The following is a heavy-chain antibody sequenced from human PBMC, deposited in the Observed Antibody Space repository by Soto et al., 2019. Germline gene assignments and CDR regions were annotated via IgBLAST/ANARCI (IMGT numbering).Heavy chain of an antibody. Sequence: QVQLQESGPGLVKPSQTLSLTCTVSGGSISSGGYYWSWIRQHPGKGLEWIGYIYYSGSTYYNPSLKRRVTISVDTSKNQFSLKLSSVTAADTAVYYCARPGLPQCHRVHQKPMPGSFPPQPSPWG. CDR3: ARPGLPQCHRVHQKPMPGSFPPQPSP. CDR1: GGSISSGGYY. CDR2: IYYSGST. J-gene: IGHJ5*02. V-gene: IGHV4-31*03. D-gene: IGHD1-1*01.